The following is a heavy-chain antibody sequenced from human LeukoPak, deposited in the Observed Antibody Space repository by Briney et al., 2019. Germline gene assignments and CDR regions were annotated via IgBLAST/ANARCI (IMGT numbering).Heavy chain of an antibody. CDR3: ARVDSSGYYYGREAYGY. J-gene: IGHJ4*02. Sequence: ASVKVSCKASGYTFTSYAMHWVRQAPGQRLEWMGWINAGNGNTKYSQKFQGRVTITRDTSASTAYMELSSLRSEDTAVYYCARVDSSGYYYGREAYGYWGQGTLVTVSS. V-gene: IGHV1-3*01. D-gene: IGHD3-22*01. CDR2: INAGNGNT. CDR1: GYTFTSYA.